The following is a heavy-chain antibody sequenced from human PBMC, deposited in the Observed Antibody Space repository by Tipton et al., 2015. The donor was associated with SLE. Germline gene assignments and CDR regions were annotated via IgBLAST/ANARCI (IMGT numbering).Heavy chain of an antibody. V-gene: IGHV3-74*01. CDR3: ARNAYCSSTSCYGAFDY. J-gene: IGHJ4*02. Sequence: SLRLSCAASGFTFSSYWMHWVSQAPGKGLVWVSRLNSDGSSTSYADSVKGRFTISRDNAKNTLYLQMNSLRAEDTAVYYCARNAYCSSTSCYGAFDYWGQGTLVTVSS. D-gene: IGHD2-2*01. CDR1: GFTFSSYW. CDR2: LNSDGSST.